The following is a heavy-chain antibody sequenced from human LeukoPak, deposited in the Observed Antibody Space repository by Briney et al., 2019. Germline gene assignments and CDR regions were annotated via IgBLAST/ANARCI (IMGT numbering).Heavy chain of an antibody. Sequence: GGCLRLSCAASGFTFSSYSMNWVRQAPGKGLEWVSSISSSSYIYYADSVKGRFTISRDNAKNSLYLQMNSLRAEDTAVYYCARGDGSYPDYWGQGTLATVSS. CDR3: ARGDGSYPDY. D-gene: IGHD1-26*01. J-gene: IGHJ4*02. CDR2: ISSSSYI. CDR1: GFTFSSYS. V-gene: IGHV3-21*01.